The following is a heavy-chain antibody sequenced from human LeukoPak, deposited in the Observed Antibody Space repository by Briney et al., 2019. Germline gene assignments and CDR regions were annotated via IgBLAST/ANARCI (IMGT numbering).Heavy chain of an antibody. Sequence: GGSLRLSCAASGFTFSSYTMNWVRQAPGKGLEWVSSITSSSSYIYYADSVKVRFTISRDNAKNSLYLQVNSLRAEDTAVYYCARDRAALKVGATDYWGQGTLVTVSS. CDR2: ITSSSSYI. V-gene: IGHV3-21*01. CDR1: GFTFSSYT. CDR3: ARDRAALKVGATDY. J-gene: IGHJ4*02. D-gene: IGHD1-26*01.